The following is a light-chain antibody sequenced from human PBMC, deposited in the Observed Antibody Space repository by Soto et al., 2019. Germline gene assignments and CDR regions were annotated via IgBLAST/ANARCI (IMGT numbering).Light chain of an antibody. Sequence: DIQMTQSPSTLSASVGDRVTITCRASQSISSWLAWYQQKPGKAPKLLIYDASSLESGVPSRFSGSGSGTEFTHTISSLQPNDFATYYCQQYKSYWTFGQGTKVEIK. CDR2: DAS. CDR1: QSISSW. CDR3: QQYKSYWT. V-gene: IGKV1-5*01. J-gene: IGKJ1*01.